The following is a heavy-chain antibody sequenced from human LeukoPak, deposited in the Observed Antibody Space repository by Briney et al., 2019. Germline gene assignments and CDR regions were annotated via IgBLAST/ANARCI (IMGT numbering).Heavy chain of an antibody. J-gene: IGHJ4*02. CDR3: ARKNGLDY. Sequence: GGSLRLSCAASGFTFITYRMKWVRQAPGKGLEWVSSISSSGTYIYYADSVKGRFTISRDNAKNSLYLQMNSLRAEDTAVYYCARKNGLDYWGQGTLVTVSS. CDR2: ISSSGTYI. CDR1: GFTFITYR. V-gene: IGHV3-21*01.